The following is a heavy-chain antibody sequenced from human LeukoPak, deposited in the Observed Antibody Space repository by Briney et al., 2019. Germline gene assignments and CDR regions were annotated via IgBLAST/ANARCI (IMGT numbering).Heavy chain of an antibody. Sequence: SETLSLTCTVSGGSIRSNGNYWGWIRQPPGKGLEWIGTIFNSVTTQYNPSLGSRVTISVDTSKNQLSLRLNSVTAADTAEYYCARQEGGDWFDPWGQGTLVTVSS. V-gene: IGHV4-39*01. J-gene: IGHJ5*02. D-gene: IGHD3-16*01. CDR1: GGSIRSNGNY. CDR3: ARQEGGDWFDP. CDR2: IFNSVTT.